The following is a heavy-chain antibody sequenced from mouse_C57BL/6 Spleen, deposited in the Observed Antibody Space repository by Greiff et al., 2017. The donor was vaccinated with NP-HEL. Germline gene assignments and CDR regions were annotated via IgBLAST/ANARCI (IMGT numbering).Heavy chain of an antibody. CDR1: LSLSTSGMGL. D-gene: IGHD1-1*01. V-gene: IGHV8-2*01. Sequence: QQSQTLSLACTFSGLSLSTSGMGLSWLRKPSGKALEWLASIWNNDNYYNPSLKSRLTISKETSNYQVFLKLTSVDTADSATYYGAWSRITTVAVGSYYAMDYWGQGTSVTVSS. CDR2: WNNDNY. CDR3: WSRITTVAVGSYYAMDY. J-gene: IGHJ4*01.